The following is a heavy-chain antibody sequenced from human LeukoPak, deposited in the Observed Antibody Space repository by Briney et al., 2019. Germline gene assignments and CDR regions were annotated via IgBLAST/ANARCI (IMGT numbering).Heavy chain of an antibody. V-gene: IGHV3-11*01. CDR1: GFTFSDYS. J-gene: IGHJ4*02. CDR2: ISSTGVTI. D-gene: IGHD2-21*02. Sequence: GGSLRLSCAASGFTFSDYSMSWIRQAPGKGLERVSYISSTGVTIYYADSVKGRFTISRDNAKNSLYLQMNSLRAEDTAVYYCARELIYCGGDCYFDSWGQGSLVTVSS. CDR3: ARELIYCGGDCYFDS.